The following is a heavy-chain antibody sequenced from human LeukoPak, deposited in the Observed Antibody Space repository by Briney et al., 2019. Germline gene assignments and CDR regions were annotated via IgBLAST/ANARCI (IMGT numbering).Heavy chain of an antibody. CDR2: IYPGDSGT. V-gene: IGHV5-51*01. CDR3: VRPQVGATFNAFDI. CDR1: GYSFTSYW. J-gene: IGHJ3*02. D-gene: IGHD1-26*01. Sequence: GESLKISCKGSGYSFTSYWIGWVRQMPGKGLEWMGIIYPGDSGTRYSPSFQGQVTISAAKSISTAYLQWSSLKASDTAMYYCVRPQVGATFNAFDIWGQGTMVTVSS.